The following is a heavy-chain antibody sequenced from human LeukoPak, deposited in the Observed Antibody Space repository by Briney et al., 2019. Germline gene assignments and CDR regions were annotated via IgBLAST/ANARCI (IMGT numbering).Heavy chain of an antibody. CDR1: GFTFSDYY. CDR3: AELGITMIGGV. D-gene: IGHD3-10*02. V-gene: IGHV3-11*04. Sequence: GGSLRHSCAASGFTFSDYYMNWVRQAPGKGLEWVSYISSSGSTIYYADSVKGRFTISRDNAKNSLYLQMNSLRAEETAVYYCAELGITMIGGVWGKGTTVTISS. CDR2: ISSSGSTI. J-gene: IGHJ6*04.